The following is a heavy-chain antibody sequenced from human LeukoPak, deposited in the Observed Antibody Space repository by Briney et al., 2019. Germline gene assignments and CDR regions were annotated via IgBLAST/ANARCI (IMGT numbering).Heavy chain of an antibody. CDR1: GGSISSYY. CDR3: ARDLFHRFGELSGLRGVGWFDP. D-gene: IGHD3-10*01. J-gene: IGHJ5*02. Sequence: SETLSLTCTVSGGSISSYYWSWIRQPAGKGLEWIGRIYTSGSTNYNSSLKSRVTMSVDTSKNQFSLKLSSVTAADTAVYYCARDLFHRFGELSGLRGVGWFDPWGQGTLVTVSS. V-gene: IGHV4-4*07. CDR2: IYTSGST.